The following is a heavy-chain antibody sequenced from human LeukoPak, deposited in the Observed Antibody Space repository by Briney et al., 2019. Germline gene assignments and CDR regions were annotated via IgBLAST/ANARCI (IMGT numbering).Heavy chain of an antibody. CDR1: GGSISSYY. CDR2: IYFSGST. CDR3: ARWVGVTSYFDY. J-gene: IGHJ4*02. V-gene: IGHV4-59*01. Sequence: SETLSLTCTVSGGSISSYYWSWIRQPPGKGLEWIGYIYFSGSTIYNPSLKSRATILVDTSKNQFSLKLSSVTAADTAVYYCARWVGVTSYFDYWGQGTLVTVSS. D-gene: IGHD1-26*01.